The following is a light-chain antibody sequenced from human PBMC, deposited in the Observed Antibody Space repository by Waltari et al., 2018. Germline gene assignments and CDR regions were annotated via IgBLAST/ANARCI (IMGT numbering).Light chain of an antibody. CDR3: SSYTSSSTLVV. CDR2: DVS. V-gene: IGLV2-14*03. Sequence: QSALTQPASVSGSPGQSITISCTGTSSDVGGYNYVSWYQQHPGKAPKLMIYDVSNRPSGVSNRCYGSKSGNTASLTIQGLQAEDEADYYCSSYTSSSTLVVFGGGTKLTVL. J-gene: IGLJ2*01. CDR1: SSDVGGYNY.